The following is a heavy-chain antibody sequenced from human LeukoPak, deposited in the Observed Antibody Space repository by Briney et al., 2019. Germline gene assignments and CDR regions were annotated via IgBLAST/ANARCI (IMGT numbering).Heavy chain of an antibody. CDR3: AKVFRKDGDFHLFDY. CDR2: ISGSRT. D-gene: IGHD4-17*01. J-gene: IGHJ4*02. CDR1: GFTFSSYA. V-gene: IGHV3-23*01. Sequence: GGSLRLSCAASGFTFSSYAMSWVCQAPGKGLEWVSAISGSRTYYADSVKGRFTISRDNSKNTLSLQMNSLRAEDTAVYYCAKVFRKDGDFHLFDYWGQGTLVTVSS.